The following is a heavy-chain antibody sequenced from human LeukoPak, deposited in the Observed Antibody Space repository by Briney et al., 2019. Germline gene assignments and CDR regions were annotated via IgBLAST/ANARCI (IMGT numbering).Heavy chain of an antibody. V-gene: IGHV7-4-1*02. CDR2: INTNTGNP. CDR3: AIWYCSGGRCYSNARTFDY. D-gene: IGHD2-15*01. J-gene: IGHJ4*02. Sequence: ASVTVSCKASGYTFTSYAMNWVREAPGQGLEWMGWINTNTGNPTYAQGLPGRFVFSLDTSVSTAYLQISSLKAEDTAVYYCAIWYCSGGRCYSNARTFDYWGQGTRVSVSS. CDR1: GYTFTSYA.